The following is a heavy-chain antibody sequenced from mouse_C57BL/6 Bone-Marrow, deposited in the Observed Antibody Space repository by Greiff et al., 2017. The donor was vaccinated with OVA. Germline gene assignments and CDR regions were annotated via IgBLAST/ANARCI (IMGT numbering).Heavy chain of an antibody. V-gene: IGHV1-50*01. CDR1: GYTFTSYW. J-gene: IGHJ1*03. Sequence: VQLQQPGAELVKPGASVKLSCKASGYTFTSYWMQWVKQRPGQGLEWIGEIDPSDSYTNYNQKFKGKATLTVDTSSSTAYMQLSSLTSEDSAVYYGARDTTVLYWNLEVGGKGTTVTVSS. CDR3: ARDTTVLYWNLEV. CDR2: IDPSDSYT. D-gene: IGHD1-1*01.